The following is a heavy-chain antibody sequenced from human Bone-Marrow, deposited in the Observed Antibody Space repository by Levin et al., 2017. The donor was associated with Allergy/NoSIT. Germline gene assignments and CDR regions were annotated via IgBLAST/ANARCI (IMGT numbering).Heavy chain of an antibody. D-gene: IGHD2-15*01. Sequence: SETLSLTCTVSGGSISSYYWSWIRQPPGKGLEWIGYIYYSGSTNYNPSLKSRVTISVDTSKNQFSLKLSSVTAADTAVYYCARQLVVVAATYDAFDIWGQGTMVTVSS. CDR2: IYYSGST. CDR1: GGSISSYY. CDR3: ARQLVVVAATYDAFDI. J-gene: IGHJ3*02. V-gene: IGHV4-59*08.